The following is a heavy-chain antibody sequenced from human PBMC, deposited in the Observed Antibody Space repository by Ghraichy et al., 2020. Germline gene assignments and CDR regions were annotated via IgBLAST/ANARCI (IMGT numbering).Heavy chain of an antibody. V-gene: IGHV3-30*18. J-gene: IGHJ6*02. CDR3: AKGILTGFYYYYYGMDV. CDR2: ISYDGSNK. CDR1: GFTFSSYG. Sequence: GGSLRLSCAASGFTFSSYGMHWVRQAPGKGLEWVAVISYDGSNKYYADSVKGRFTISRDNSKNTLYLQMNSLRAEDTAVYYCAKGILTGFYYYYYGMDVWGQGTTVTVSS. D-gene: IGHD3-9*01.